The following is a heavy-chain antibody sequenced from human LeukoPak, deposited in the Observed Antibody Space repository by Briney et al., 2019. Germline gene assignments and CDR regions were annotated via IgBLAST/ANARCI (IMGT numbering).Heavy chain of an antibody. V-gene: IGHV3-33*01. CDR3: ARDGGSTSFSED. J-gene: IGHJ4*02. CDR2: IWYDGSNK. D-gene: IGHD2-2*01. CDR1: GFTSSSYG. Sequence: PGRSLRLSCAASGFTSSSYGMHWVRQAPGKGLEWVAVIWYDGSNKYYADSVKGRFTISRDNSKNTLYLQMNSLRAEDTAVYYCARDGGSTSFSEDWGQGTLVTVSS.